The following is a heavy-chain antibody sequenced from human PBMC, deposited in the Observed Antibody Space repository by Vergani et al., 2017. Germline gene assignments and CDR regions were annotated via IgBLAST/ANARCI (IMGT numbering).Heavy chain of an antibody. V-gene: IGHV3-74*03. CDR2: IKSDGSIT. CDR3: AKDLGGCNSISCSYYMHV. J-gene: IGHJ6*03. Sequence: DVHLAESGGGFFQPGGSLRLSCSASGFSFNSYWMHWVRQVPGKGLLWVSRIKSDGSITAYADSVKGRFTISRDNAQNTLYLQMNSLRVEDTGVYYCAKDLGGCNSISCSYYMHVWGKGTTVTV. D-gene: IGHD2/OR15-2a*01. CDR1: GFSFNSYW.